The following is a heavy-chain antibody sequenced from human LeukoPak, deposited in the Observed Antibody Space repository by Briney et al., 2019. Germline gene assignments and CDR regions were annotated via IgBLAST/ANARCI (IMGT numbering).Heavy chain of an antibody. CDR1: GFTFSGSA. V-gene: IGHV3-73*01. CDR2: IRSKANSYAT. CDR3: TARWAYYDFWSGNDY. D-gene: IGHD3-3*01. J-gene: IGHJ4*02. Sequence: GGSLRLSCAASGFTFSGSAMHWVRQASGKRLEWVGRIRSKANSYATAYAASVKGRFTISRDDSKNTAYLQMNSLTTEDTAVYYCTARWAYYDFWSGNDYWGQGTLVTVSS.